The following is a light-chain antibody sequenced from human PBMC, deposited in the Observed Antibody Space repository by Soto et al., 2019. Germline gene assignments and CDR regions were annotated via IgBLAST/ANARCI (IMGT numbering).Light chain of an antibody. J-gene: IGKJ2*01. V-gene: IGKV1-5*01. CDR1: QSISSW. CDR2: DAS. CDR3: QQYNSYSMYT. Sequence: DIQMTQSPSTLSASVGDRVTITCRASQSISSWLAWYQQKPGKAPKLLIYDASSLESGVPSRFSGSGSGTEFPLTISSLQPDHFATYYCQQYNSYSMYTFGQGTKLQIK.